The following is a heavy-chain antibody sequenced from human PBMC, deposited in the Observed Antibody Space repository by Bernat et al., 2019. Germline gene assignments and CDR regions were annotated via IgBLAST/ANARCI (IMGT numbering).Heavy chain of an antibody. CDR1: GFTFSDYH. D-gene: IGHD3-10*01. CDR2: ISSSGTYT. Sequence: QVQLVESGGGLVKPGGSLRLSCAASGFTFSDYHMNWIRQAPGKGLEWVSYISSSGTYTSYADSVTGRFTISRDDAKNSLYLQMNSLTAADTAVYYCAGDGSVAAYYNYGLDVWGQGTTVAVSS. J-gene: IGHJ6*02. V-gene: IGHV3-11*05. CDR3: AGDGSVAAYYNYGLDV.